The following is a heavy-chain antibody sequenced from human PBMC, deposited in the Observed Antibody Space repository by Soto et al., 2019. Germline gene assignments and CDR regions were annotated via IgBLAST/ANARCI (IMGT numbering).Heavy chain of an antibody. J-gene: IGHJ1*01. D-gene: IGHD3-22*01. Sequence: ASVKVSCKASGYTFTGYYMHWVRQAPGQGLEWMGWINPNSGGTNYAQKFQGWVTMTRDTSISTAYMELSRLRSDDTAVYYCARGHHYYDSSPAEYFQHWGQGTLVTVSS. V-gene: IGHV1-2*04. CDR1: GYTFTGYY. CDR2: INPNSGGT. CDR3: ARGHHYYDSSPAEYFQH.